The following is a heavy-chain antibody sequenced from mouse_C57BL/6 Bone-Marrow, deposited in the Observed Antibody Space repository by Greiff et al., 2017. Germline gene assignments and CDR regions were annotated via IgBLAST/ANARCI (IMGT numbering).Heavy chain of an antibody. D-gene: IGHD2-12*01. J-gene: IGHJ3*01. CDR2: IDPYDSYT. Sequence: VQLQQPGAELVRPGTSVKLSCKASGYTFTSYWMHWVKQRPGQGLAWIGVIDPYDSYTNYNQKFKGKATLTVDTSSSIAYMQLSSLTSEDSAVYYCARYSPWFAYWGQGTLVTVSA. V-gene: IGHV1-59*01. CDR1: GYTFTSYW. CDR3: ARYSPWFAY.